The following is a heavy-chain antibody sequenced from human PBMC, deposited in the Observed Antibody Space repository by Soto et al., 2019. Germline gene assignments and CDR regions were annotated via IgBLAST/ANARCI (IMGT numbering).Heavy chain of an antibody. J-gene: IGHJ3*01. CDR2: ISIRGDYR. V-gene: IGHV3-23*01. CDR1: GLTFNSSG. D-gene: IGHD4-17*01. Sequence: EGQLLQSGGGLVQPGESLRLSCAASGLTFNSSGMSWVRQAPGKGLEWVSSISIRGDYRYYADSVKGRFTISRDNSKNTLYLPMSSLTAEDTALYYCANHGGFDFWGQATMVAVSS. CDR3: ANHGGFDF.